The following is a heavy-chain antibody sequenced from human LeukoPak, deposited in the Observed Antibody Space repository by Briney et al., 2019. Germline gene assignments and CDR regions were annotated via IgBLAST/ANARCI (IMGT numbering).Heavy chain of an antibody. CDR2: FDPEDGET. Sequence: ASVKVSCKVSGYTLTELSMHWVRQAPGKGLEWMGGFDPEDGETIYAQKFQGRVTMTEDTSTDTAYMELSSLRSEDTAVYYCATDGKILDAFDIWGQGTMVTVSS. CDR1: GYTLTELS. D-gene: IGHD1-1*01. J-gene: IGHJ3*02. V-gene: IGHV1-24*01. CDR3: ATDGKILDAFDI.